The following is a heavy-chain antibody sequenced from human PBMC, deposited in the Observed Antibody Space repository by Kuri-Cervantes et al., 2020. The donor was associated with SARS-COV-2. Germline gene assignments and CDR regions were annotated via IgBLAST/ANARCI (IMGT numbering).Heavy chain of an antibody. Sequence: ASVKVSCKASGYTFTGYYMHWVRQAPGQGLEWMGWINPNSGGTNYAQKFQSRVTMTRDTSISTAYMELSGLRSDDTAVYYCARVVEASTTYCSSTSCYNFADAFDIWGQGTMVTVSS. V-gene: IGHV1-2*02. D-gene: IGHD2-2*02. CDR3: ARVVEASTTYCSSTSCYNFADAFDI. CDR1: GYTFTGYY. J-gene: IGHJ3*02. CDR2: INPNSGGT.